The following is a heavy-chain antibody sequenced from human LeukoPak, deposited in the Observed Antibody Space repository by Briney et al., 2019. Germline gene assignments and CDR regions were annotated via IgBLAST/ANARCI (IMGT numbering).Heavy chain of an antibody. CDR1: GGTFSSYA. CDR2: IIPIFGTA. J-gene: IGHJ6*03. Sequence: GASVKVSCKASGGTFSSYAISWVRQAPGQGLEWMGGIIPIFGTANYAQKFQGRVTITTDESTSTAYMGLSSLRSEDTAVYYCAREDYYYYYMDVWGKGTTVTVSS. V-gene: IGHV1-69*05. CDR3: AREDYYYYYMDV.